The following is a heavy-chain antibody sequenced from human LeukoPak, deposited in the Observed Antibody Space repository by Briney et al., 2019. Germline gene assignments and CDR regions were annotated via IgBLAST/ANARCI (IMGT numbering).Heavy chain of an antibody. V-gene: IGHV4-39*01. CDR2: FYNSGST. J-gene: IGHJ6*03. CDR3: AHSSSKYYMDV. Sequence: SETLSLTCTFSGGSISSSNYYWGWIRQPPGKGLEWIGSFYNSGSTYYNPSLKSRVTISVDTSKSQFSLKLTSVTAADTAVYYCAHSSSKYYMDVWGKGTTVTVSS. CDR1: GGSISSSNYY. D-gene: IGHD6-6*01.